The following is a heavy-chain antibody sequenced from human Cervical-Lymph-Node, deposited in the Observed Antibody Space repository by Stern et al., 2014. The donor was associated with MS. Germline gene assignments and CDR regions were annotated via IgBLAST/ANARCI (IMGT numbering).Heavy chain of an antibody. V-gene: IGHV1-18*01. CDR1: GYTFTSYG. Sequence: QAQLVQSGAEVKKPGASVKVSCKASGYTFTSYGISWGRQAPVQGLEWMGWISAYNGNTNYAQKLQGRVTMTTDTSTSTAYMELRSLRSDDTAVYYCARDKSGDSSGYYYPFDYWGQGTLVTVSS. D-gene: IGHD3-22*01. J-gene: IGHJ4*02. CDR2: ISAYNGNT. CDR3: ARDKSGDSSGYYYPFDY.